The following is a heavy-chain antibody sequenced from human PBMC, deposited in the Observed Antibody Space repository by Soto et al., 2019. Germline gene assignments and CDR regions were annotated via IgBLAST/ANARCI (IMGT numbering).Heavy chain of an antibody. J-gene: IGHJ4*02. Sequence: GGSLRLSCAASGFTFSSYSMNWVRQAPGKGLEWVSYISRSSSTIYYADSVKGRFTISRDNAKNSLYLQMNSLRDEDTAVYYCARDGYYDFWSGYYNVIDYWGQGTLVTVSS. CDR1: GFTFSSYS. V-gene: IGHV3-48*02. CDR3: ARDGYYDFWSGYYNVIDY. CDR2: ISRSSSTI. D-gene: IGHD3-3*01.